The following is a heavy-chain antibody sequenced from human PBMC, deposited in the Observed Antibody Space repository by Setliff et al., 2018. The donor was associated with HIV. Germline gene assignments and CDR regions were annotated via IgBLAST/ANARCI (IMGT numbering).Heavy chain of an antibody. Sequence: LSLTCAIFGGSVSRSTYYWGWIRQPPGKGLEWIGALSSNGNSYYNPSYKSRVTISIDSSKNLFSLRLNSLTAADTAVYYCAAQDLAEVRWYYMDYWGQGAPVTVSS. V-gene: IGHV4-39*07. CDR1: GGSVSRSTYY. J-gene: IGHJ4*02. D-gene: IGHD2-15*01. CDR2: LSSNGNS. CDR3: AAQDLAEVRWYYMDY.